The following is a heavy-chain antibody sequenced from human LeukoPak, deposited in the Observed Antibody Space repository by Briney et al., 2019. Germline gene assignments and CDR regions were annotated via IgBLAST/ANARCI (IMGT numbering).Heavy chain of an antibody. V-gene: IGHV4-34*01. Sequence: SETLSLTCAVYGGSFSGYYWSWIRQPPGKGLEWTGEINHSGSTNYNPSLKSRVTISVDTSKNQFSLKLSSVTAADTAVYYCARGSQSLGYCSGGSCRAKIFDYWGQGTLVTVSS. CDR2: INHSGST. CDR1: GGSFSGYY. CDR3: ARGSQSLGYCSGGSCRAKIFDY. D-gene: IGHD2-15*01. J-gene: IGHJ4*02.